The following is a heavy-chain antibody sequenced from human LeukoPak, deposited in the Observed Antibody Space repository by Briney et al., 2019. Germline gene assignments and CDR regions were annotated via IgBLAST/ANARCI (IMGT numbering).Heavy chain of an antibody. CDR2: INHSGST. J-gene: IGHJ5*02. V-gene: IGHV4-34*01. CDR3: ARRGIAYYYGSGSYYGTGWFDP. CDR1: GGSFSDYY. D-gene: IGHD3-10*01. Sequence: SETLSLTCAVYGGSFSDYYWSWIRQSPGKGLEWIGEINHSGSTNYNPSLKSRVTISVDTSKNQFSLKLSSVTAADTAVYYCARRGIAYYYGSGSYYGTGWFDPWGQGTLVTVSS.